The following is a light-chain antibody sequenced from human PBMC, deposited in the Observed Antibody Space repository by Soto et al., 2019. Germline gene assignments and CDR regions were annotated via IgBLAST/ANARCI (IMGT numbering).Light chain of an antibody. V-gene: IGLV2-14*03. CDR1: SSDIGAYNY. CDR3: YSYTTTSTYV. J-gene: IGLJ1*01. Sequence: QSALTQPASVSGSPGQSITISCTGTSSDIGAYNYVSWYQQHPPKATKLMNYDVSNRPSGVSSRLSGSKSGNTASLTISGLQAEDEADYYCYSYTTTSTYVFGTGTKVTVL. CDR2: DVS.